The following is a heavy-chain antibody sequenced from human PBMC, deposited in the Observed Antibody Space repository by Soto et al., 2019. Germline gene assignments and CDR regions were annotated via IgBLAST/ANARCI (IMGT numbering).Heavy chain of an antibody. J-gene: IGHJ6*02. CDR1: GDSVSSNSAA. D-gene: IGHD3-3*01. V-gene: IGHV6-1*01. CDR2: TYYRSKWYN. CDR3: ARDPSIFGVVISGTGVSYYYGMDV. Sequence: KQSQTLSLTCAISGDSVSSNSAAWNWIRQSPSRGLEWLGRTYYRSKWYNDYAVSVKSRITINPDTSKNQFSLQLNSVTPEDTAVYYCARDPSIFGVVISGTGVSYYYGMDVWGQGTTVTVSS.